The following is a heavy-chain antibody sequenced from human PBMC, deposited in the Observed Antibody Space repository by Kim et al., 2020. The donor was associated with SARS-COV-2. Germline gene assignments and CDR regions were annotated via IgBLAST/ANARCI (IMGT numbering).Heavy chain of an antibody. CDR3: ARHTDRDGSYSIDY. V-gene: IGHV4-59*08. D-gene: IGHD1-26*01. Sequence: SETLSLTCTVSGGSISSYYWSWIRQPPGKGLEWIGYIYYSGSTNYNPSLKSRVTISVDTSKNQFSLKLSSVTAADTAVYYCARHTDRDGSYSIDYWGQGTLVTVSS. CDR2: IYYSGST. CDR1: GGSISSYY. J-gene: IGHJ4*02.